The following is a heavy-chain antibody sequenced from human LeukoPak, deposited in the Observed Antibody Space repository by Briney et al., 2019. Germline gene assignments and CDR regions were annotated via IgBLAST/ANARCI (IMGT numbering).Heavy chain of an antibody. CDR3: ASIVAAYYFDY. CDR2: IYYSGST. CDR1: GGSISSYY. V-gene: IGHV4-59*08. Sequence: KPSETLSLTCTVSGGSISSYYWSWIRQPPGKGLEWIGYIYYSGSTNYNPSLKSRVTISVGTSKNQFSLKLSSVTAADTAVYYCASIVAAYYFDYWGQGALVTVSS. D-gene: IGHD2-15*01. J-gene: IGHJ4*02.